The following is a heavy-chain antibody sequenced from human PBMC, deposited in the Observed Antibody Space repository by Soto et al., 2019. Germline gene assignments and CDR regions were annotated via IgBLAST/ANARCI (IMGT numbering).Heavy chain of an antibody. CDR2: IKSKVHGGTA. CDR3: TTNAALASLTTFDY. D-gene: IGHD6-19*01. J-gene: IGHJ4*01. Sequence: EVQLLESGGGLIKPGGALRLSCAASGFSFSTAWMNWVRQAPGKGLELVGLIKSKVHGGTADYAAPVKGRFTISRDDSKNTLYLQMNSLETEDTAVYYCTTNAALASLTTFDYWGQGTLVTVSS. CDR1: GFSFSTAW. V-gene: IGHV3-15*07.